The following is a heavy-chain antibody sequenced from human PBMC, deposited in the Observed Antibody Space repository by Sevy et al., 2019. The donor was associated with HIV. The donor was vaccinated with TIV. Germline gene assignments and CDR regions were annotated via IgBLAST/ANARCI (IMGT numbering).Heavy chain of an antibody. CDR1: GFTFSSYG. V-gene: IGHV3-33*01. CDR3: ARDYWYYYDSSGYYYDAFDI. Sequence: GGSLRLSCAASGFTFSSYGMPWVRQAPGKGLEWVAVIWNDGSNKYYEDYVKCRFTIARDNSKNTLYLQMNSLRVEDTAVYYCARDYWYYYDSSGYYYDAFDIWGQGTMVTVSS. D-gene: IGHD3-22*01. J-gene: IGHJ3*02. CDR2: IWNDGSNK.